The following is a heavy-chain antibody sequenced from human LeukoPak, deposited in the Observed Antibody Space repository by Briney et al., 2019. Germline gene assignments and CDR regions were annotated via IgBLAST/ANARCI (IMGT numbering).Heavy chain of an antibody. V-gene: IGHV4-59*01. CDR2: MYNSGST. Sequence: PSETLSLTCTVSGGSISYNYWSWIRQPPGKGLEWIGYMYNSGSTNYNPSLKSRVTISLDTSKNQFSLKLRSVTAADTAVYYCARGDSSGSHYYYYYYMDVWGKGTTVTVSS. J-gene: IGHJ6*03. CDR3: ARGDSSGSHYYYYYYMDV. CDR1: GGSISYNY. D-gene: IGHD3-22*01.